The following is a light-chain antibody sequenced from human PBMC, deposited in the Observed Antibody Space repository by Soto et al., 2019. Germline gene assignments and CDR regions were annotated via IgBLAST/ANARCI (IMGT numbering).Light chain of an antibody. V-gene: IGKV1-33*01. CDR3: QYYDNFPPMST. CDR1: HDVTKY. Sequence: DIQMTQSPSSLSASVGDRVTITCQASHDVTKYLNWYQQKPGKAPKLLIYDTSNLETGVPFRFSGRGSGTNFTLTISSLRPEDFATYYCQYYDNFPPMSTFGQGTKLEMK. J-gene: IGKJ2*01. CDR2: DTS.